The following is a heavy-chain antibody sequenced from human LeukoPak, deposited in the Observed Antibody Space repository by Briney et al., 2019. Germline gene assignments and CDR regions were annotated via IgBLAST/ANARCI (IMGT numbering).Heavy chain of an antibody. CDR1: GFTFSNAW. D-gene: IGHD5-18*01. J-gene: IGHJ6*03. V-gene: IGHV3-15*01. Sequence: PGGSLRLSCAASGFTFSNAWMSWVRQAPGKGLEWVGRIKSKTDGGTTDYAAPVKGRFTISRDDSKNTLYLQMNSLKTEDTAVYYCKGGGYSYGPKLDYYYMDVWGKGTTVTISS. CDR2: IKSKTDGGTT. CDR3: KGGGYSYGPKLDYYYMDV.